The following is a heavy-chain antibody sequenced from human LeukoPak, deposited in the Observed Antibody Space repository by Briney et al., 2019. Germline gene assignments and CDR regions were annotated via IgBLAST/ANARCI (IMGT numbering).Heavy chain of an antibody. D-gene: IGHD3-3*01. CDR1: GYTFTSYG. CDR3: ARVEVLRFLEWYGRDY. Sequence: ASVKVSCKASGYTFTSYGISWVRQAPGQGLEWMGWISAYNGNTNYAQKLQDRVTITTDTSTSTAYMELRSLRSDDTAVYYCARVEVLRFLEWYGRDYWGQGTLVTVSS. CDR2: ISAYNGNT. V-gene: IGHV1-18*01. J-gene: IGHJ4*02.